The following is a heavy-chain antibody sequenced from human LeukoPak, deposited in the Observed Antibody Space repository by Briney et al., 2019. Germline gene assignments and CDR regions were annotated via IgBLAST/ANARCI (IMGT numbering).Heavy chain of an antibody. V-gene: IGHV5-51*01. CDR1: GYSFTSYW. D-gene: IGHD3-22*01. Sequence: GESLKISCKGSGYSFTSYWIGWVRQMPGKGLEWMGIIYPSDSDTRYSPSFQGQVTTSADKSISTAYLQWSSLKASDTAMYYCASSYYYDSSGYLPPFDYWGQGTLVTVSS. CDR3: ASSYYYDSSGYLPPFDY. CDR2: IYPSDSDT. J-gene: IGHJ4*02.